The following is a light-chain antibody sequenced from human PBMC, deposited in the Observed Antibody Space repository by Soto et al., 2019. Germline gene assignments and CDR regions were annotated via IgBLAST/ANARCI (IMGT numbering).Light chain of an antibody. V-gene: IGKV3-20*01. Sequence: ENVLTQSPGTLSLSPGERATLSCRASQSVSTPYLAWYQQKPGQAPRLLIYSTSTRASGIPDRFSGSGSGTDFTLTISRLEPEDGAVYYCQQYGSSLWTVGQGTKVEIK. J-gene: IGKJ1*01. CDR2: STS. CDR3: QQYGSSLWT. CDR1: QSVSTPY.